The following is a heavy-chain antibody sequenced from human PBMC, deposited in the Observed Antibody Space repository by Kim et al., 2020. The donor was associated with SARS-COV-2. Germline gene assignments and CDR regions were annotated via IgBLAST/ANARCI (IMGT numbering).Heavy chain of an antibody. J-gene: IGHJ3*02. V-gene: IGHV3-11*06. D-gene: IGHD3-22*01. Sequence: GRFTISRDNAKNSLYLQMNSLRAEDTAVYYCARALALVRGGYYRNDAFDIWGQGTMVTVSS. CDR3: ARALALVRGGYYRNDAFDI.